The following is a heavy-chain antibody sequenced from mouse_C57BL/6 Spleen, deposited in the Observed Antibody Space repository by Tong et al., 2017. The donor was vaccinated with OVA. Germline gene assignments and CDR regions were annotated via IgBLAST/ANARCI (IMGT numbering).Heavy chain of an antibody. J-gene: IGHJ4*01. CDR2: IYPGNSDT. CDR1: GYTFTSYW. CDR3: AREYYYGSSYDAMDY. Sequence: EVQLQESGTVLARPGASVKMSCKTSGYTFTSYWMHWVKQRPGQGLEWIGAIYPGNSDTSYNQKFKGKAKLTAVTSASTAYMELSSLTNEDSAVYYCAREYYYGSSYDAMDYWGQGTSVTVSS. D-gene: IGHD1-1*01. V-gene: IGHV1-5*01.